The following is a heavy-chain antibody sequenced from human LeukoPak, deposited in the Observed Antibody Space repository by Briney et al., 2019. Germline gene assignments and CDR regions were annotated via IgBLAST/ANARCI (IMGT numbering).Heavy chain of an antibody. V-gene: IGHV3-43D*03. CDR1: GLPFDDYA. CDR3: AKDKGYSGSYNGYFDY. Sequence: GGSLRLSCAASGLPFDDYAMHWVRQAPGKGLEGVSLISWDGGSTYYADSVKGRFTISRDNSKNSLYLQMNSLRAEDTALYYCAKDKGYSGSYNGYFDYWGQGTLVTVSS. D-gene: IGHD1-26*01. CDR2: ISWDGGST. J-gene: IGHJ4*02.